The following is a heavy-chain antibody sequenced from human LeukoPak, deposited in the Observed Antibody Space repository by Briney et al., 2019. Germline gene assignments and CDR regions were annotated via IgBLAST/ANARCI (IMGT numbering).Heavy chain of an antibody. D-gene: IGHD6-19*01. V-gene: IGHV4-38-2*02. CDR2: LFHDGNT. Sequence: SATLSLTCTVSGYSISADFVWGWIRQSPGKGLEWIGNLFHDGNTSYNPSLNGRVTMSVDTSKNQFSLTLNSVTAADTAVYFCARRGSSTGWSFDYWGLGSLVTVSS. CDR3: ARRGSSTGWSFDY. CDR1: GYSISADFV. J-gene: IGHJ4*02.